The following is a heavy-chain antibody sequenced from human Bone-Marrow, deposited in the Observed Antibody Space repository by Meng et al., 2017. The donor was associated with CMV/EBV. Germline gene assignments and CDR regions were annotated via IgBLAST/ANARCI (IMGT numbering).Heavy chain of an antibody. CDR3: ARGSAVRGVIVYYYGMDV. CDR2: INPSGGST. D-gene: IGHD3-10*01. CDR1: GYTFTSYY. Sequence: ASVKVSCKASGYTFTSYYMHWVRQAPGQGLEWMGIINPSGGSTSYAQKFQGRVTMTRDTSTSTVYMELSSLRSEDTAVYYCARGSAVRGVIVYYYGMDVWAQGTTATVPS. V-gene: IGHV1-46*01. J-gene: IGHJ6*02.